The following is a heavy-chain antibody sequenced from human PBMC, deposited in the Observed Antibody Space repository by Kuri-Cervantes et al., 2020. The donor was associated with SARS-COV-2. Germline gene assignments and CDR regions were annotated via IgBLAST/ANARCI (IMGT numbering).Heavy chain of an antibody. CDR3: ARGVPGY. Sequence: GSLRLSCAVYGGSFSGYQWSWIRQTPGMGLEWIGQINDSGATKYNPSLKSRVIVSMDKSKNQFPLKLSSVTAADTAVYYCARGVPGYWGQGSLVTVSS. D-gene: IGHD6-6*01. CDR1: GGSFSGYQ. J-gene: IGHJ4*02. CDR2: INDSGAT. V-gene: IGHV4-34*01.